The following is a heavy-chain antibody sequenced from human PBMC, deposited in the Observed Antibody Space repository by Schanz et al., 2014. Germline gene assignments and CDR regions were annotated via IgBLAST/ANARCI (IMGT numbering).Heavy chain of an antibody. V-gene: IGHV3-74*03. CDR2: INSDDTTK. D-gene: IGHD1-26*01. J-gene: IGHJ4*02. CDR3: ARVRGSGSYSFHYLDL. Sequence: VQLVESGGGVVQPGNSLRLSCAASGFIFSGYAMIWVRQAPGKGLVWVSRINSDDTTKTYADSVKGRFTISRDNGEDTTYLQMNSLRVEDTGVYYCARVRGSGSYSFHYLDLWGQGTLVTVAS. CDR1: GFIFSGYA.